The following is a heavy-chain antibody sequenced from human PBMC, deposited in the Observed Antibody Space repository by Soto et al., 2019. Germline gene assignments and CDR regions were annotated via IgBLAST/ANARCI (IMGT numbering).Heavy chain of an antibody. CDR1: SCTFISSA. J-gene: IGHJ6*02. V-gene: IGHV1-3*01. D-gene: IGHD6-19*01. CDR2: INAGNGNT. Sequence: AAAKGSCKASSCTFISSAMRWVRQAPGHRLEWMGWINAGNGNTKYSQKFQGRVTITRDTSASTAYMELSSLSSEDTAGYYCAGYTVAGTTAYYYYYLMDVWGQVTTATFS. CDR3: AGYTVAGTTAYYYYYLMDV.